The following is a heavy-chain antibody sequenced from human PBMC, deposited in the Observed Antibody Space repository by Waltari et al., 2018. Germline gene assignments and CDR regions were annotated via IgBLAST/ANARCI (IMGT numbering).Heavy chain of an antibody. V-gene: IGHV3-9*01. CDR2: ISWNSGSI. CDR3: AKVGVVTDAFDI. J-gene: IGHJ3*02. CDR1: GFTFADSA. Sequence: EVQLVESGGGWVQPGRSLRLSWAASGFTFADSAMPWFRQAPGKGLEWVSGISWNSGSIGYADSVKGRFTISRDNAKNSLYLQMNSLRAEDTALYYCAKVGVVTDAFDIWGQGTMVTVSS. D-gene: IGHD2-21*01.